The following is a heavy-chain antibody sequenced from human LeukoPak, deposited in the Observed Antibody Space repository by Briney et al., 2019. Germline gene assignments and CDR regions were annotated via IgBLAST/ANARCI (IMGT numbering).Heavy chain of an antibody. Sequence: GRSLRLSCAASGFTFSSYGMHGVRQAPGKGREWVAVIWYEGSNKYYAGSVKGRFTIYRDNSKNKLYMQMNRLRAEDTAVYYCASEAVAGEGMDVWGKGTTVTVSS. V-gene: IGHV3-33*01. CDR2: IWYEGSNK. CDR1: GFTFSSYG. D-gene: IGHD6-19*01. CDR3: ASEAVAGEGMDV. J-gene: IGHJ6*04.